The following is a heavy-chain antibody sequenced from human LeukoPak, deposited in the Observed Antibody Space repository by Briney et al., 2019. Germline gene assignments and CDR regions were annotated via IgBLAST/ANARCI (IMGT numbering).Heavy chain of an antibody. J-gene: IGHJ6*03. CDR2: INPNSGGT. Sequence: ASVKVSCKASGYTFTGYYMHWVRQAPGQGLEWMGWINPNSGGTNYAQKFQGRVTMTRDTSISTAYMELSRLRSDDTAVYYCARDYCSGGSCYYYYMDVWGKGTTVTVSS. D-gene: IGHD2-15*01. V-gene: IGHV1-2*02. CDR3: ARDYCSGGSCYYYYMDV. CDR1: GYTFTGYY.